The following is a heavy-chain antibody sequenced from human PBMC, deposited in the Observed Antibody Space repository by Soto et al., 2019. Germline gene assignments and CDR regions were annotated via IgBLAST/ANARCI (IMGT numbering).Heavy chain of an antibody. CDR3: ARAAYNVDY. CDR1: GASISSYY. CDR2: ISYSGST. J-gene: IGHJ4*02. V-gene: IGHV4-59*01. D-gene: IGHD1-1*01. Sequence: PSETLSLTCTVSGASISSYYWNWIRQPPGKGLEWIGYISYSGSTNYSPSLKSRVTISVDTSKNQFSLKLSSVTAADTAVYYCARAAYNVDYWGQGTLVTVS.